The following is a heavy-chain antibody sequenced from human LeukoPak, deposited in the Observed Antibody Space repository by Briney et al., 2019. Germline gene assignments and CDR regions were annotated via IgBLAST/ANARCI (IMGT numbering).Heavy chain of an antibody. D-gene: IGHD5-24*01. CDR2: IIPILGIA. V-gene: IGHV1-69*04. CDR3: AIINFRDGYNIFDY. Sequence: GASVKVSCKASGGTFSSYAISWVRQAPGQGLEWMGRIIPILGIANYAQKFQGRVTITADKSTSTAYRELSSLRSEDTAVYYCAIINFRDGYNIFDYWGQATLVTVSS. CDR1: GGTFSSYA. J-gene: IGHJ4*02.